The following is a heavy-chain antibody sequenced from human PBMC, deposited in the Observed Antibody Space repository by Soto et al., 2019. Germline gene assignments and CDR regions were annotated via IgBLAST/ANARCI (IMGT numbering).Heavy chain of an antibody. CDR2: IYYSGST. J-gene: IGHJ2*01. V-gene: IGHV4-39*01. CDR3: ASWQQLVKGAYWYFDL. Sequence: QLQLQESGPGLVKPSETLSLTCTVSGGSISSSSYYWGWIRQPPGKGLEWIGSIYYSGSTYYNPSLKSRVTISVDTSKNQFSLKLSSVTAADTAVYYCASWQQLVKGAYWYFDLWGRGTLVTVSS. D-gene: IGHD6-13*01. CDR1: GGSISSSSYY.